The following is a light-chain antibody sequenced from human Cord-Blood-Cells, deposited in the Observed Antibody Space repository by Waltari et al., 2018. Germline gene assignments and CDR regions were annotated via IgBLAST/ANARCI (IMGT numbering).Light chain of an antibody. Sequence: DIQMTQSPSSLSASVGDRVTITCRASQSISSYLNWYQQKPGKAPTLLIYAASSLQSGVPSRFSGSGSETDFTHTISSLQPEDFATYYCQQSYSTPLTFGGGTKVEIK. CDR1: QSISSY. V-gene: IGKV1-39*01. CDR2: AAS. CDR3: QQSYSTPLT. J-gene: IGKJ4*01.